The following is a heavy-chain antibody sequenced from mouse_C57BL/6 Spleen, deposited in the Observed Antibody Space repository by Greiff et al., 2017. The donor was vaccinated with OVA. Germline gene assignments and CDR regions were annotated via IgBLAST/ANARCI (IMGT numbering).Heavy chain of an antibody. CDR3: TTLLLRGFDD. Sequence: EVQLQQSGAELVRPGASVKLSCTASGFNIKDYYMHWVKQMPEQGLEWIGRIDPEDGDTEYAPKFPGKATMPAETSSNTAYLKLSGQTSEDTAVYYFTTLLLRGFDDWGKGTTLTVSS. D-gene: IGHD1-1*01. V-gene: IGHV14-1*01. J-gene: IGHJ2*01. CDR2: IDPEDGDT. CDR1: GFNIKDYY.